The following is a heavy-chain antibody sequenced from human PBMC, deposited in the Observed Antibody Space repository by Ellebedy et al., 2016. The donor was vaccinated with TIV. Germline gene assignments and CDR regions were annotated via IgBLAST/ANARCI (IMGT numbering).Heavy chain of an antibody. Sequence: GESLKISCAASGFTFSDYWMNWVRQVPGKGLEWVANVKKDGSEKYYVDSVKGRFTISGDNAENSLCLQMNSLRAEDTAVYYCARDGGSWSFDYWGQGTLVTVSS. V-gene: IGHV3-7*01. J-gene: IGHJ4*02. D-gene: IGHD6-13*01. CDR3: ARDGGSWSFDY. CDR1: GFTFSDYW. CDR2: VKKDGSEK.